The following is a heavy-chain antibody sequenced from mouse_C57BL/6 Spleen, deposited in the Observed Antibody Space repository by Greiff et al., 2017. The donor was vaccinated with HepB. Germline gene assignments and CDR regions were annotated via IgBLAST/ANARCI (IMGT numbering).Heavy chain of an antibody. CDR2: FYPGSGSI. CDR3: ARHDSSMVTTPYAMDY. V-gene: IGHV1-62-2*01. J-gene: IGHJ4*01. D-gene: IGHD2-1*01. Sequence: VKLQESGAELVKPGASVKLSCKASGYTFTEYTIHWVKQRSGQGLEWIGWFYPGSGSIKYNEKFKDKATLTADKSSSTVYMELSRLTSEDSAVYFCARHDSSMVTTPYAMDYWGQGTSVTVSS. CDR1: GYTFTEYT.